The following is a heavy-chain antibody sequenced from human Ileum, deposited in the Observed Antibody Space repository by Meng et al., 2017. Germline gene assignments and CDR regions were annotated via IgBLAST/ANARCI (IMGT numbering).Heavy chain of an antibody. D-gene: IGHD3-16*01. CDR1: GAYVSSVIHL. CDR3: ARDLGSVWVLGD. CDR2: VSHTEDT. Sequence: VQLPLRAPGPMRPSDTLSPTCNVSGAYVSSVIHLWNWIRQSPGRGLEWIGHVSHTEDTKYNPSLKSRVSISIDKSKNQISLKLTSVTAADTAVHYCARDLGSVWVLGDWGQGSLVTVSS. J-gene: IGHJ4*02. V-gene: IGHV4-61*01.